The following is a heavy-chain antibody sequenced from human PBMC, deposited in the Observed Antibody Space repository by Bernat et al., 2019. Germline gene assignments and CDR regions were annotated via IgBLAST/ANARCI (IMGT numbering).Heavy chain of an antibody. J-gene: IGHJ6*02. D-gene: IGHD6-19*01. CDR1: GFTFSSYG. Sequence: QVQLVESGGGVVQPGRSLRLSCAASGFTFSSYGMHWVRQAPGKGLVWVSVIWYDGSNKYYADSVKGRFTISRDNSKNTLYLQMNSLRAEDTAVYYCAGERVSSGWYLSPPRTPNRNGYYHYGMDVWGQGTRVTVSS. CDR2: IWYDGSNK. CDR3: AGERVSSGWYLSPPRTPNRNGYYHYGMDV. V-gene: IGHV3-33*01.